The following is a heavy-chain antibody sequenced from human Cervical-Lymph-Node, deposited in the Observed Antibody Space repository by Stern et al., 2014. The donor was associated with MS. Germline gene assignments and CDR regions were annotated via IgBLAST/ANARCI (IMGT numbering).Heavy chain of an antibody. CDR2: IYYTGST. D-gene: IGHD1-26*01. CDR1: GGSISSYY. V-gene: IGHV4-59*08. CDR3: ARAGLEGALSNFDY. Sequence: MQLVESGPGLVKPSETLSLTCTVSGGSISSYYWSWIRQPPGKGLEWIGHIYYTGSTNYNPSLKSRVTISVDTTKNQFSLNLPPVTAADTAVYYCARAGLEGALSNFDYWGQGTLVTVSS. J-gene: IGHJ4*02.